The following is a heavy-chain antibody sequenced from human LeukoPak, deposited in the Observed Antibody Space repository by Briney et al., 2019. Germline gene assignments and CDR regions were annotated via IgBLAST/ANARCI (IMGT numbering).Heavy chain of an antibody. CDR1: GYTFTGYY. V-gene: IGHV1-2*02. Sequence: GASVKVSCKASGYTFTGYYMHWVRQAPGQGLEWMGWINPNSGGTNYAQKFQGRVTMTRDTSISTAYMELSRLRSDDTAVYYCASNYDPAEYYYYYMDVWGKGTTVTVSS. J-gene: IGHJ6*03. CDR3: ASNYDPAEYYYYYMDV. D-gene: IGHD3-22*01. CDR2: INPNSGGT.